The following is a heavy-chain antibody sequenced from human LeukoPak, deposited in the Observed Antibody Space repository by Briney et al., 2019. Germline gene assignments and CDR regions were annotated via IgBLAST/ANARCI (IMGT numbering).Heavy chain of an antibody. D-gene: IGHD2-8*01. Sequence: ASVKVSCKASGYTFTSCAMHWVRQAPGQRLEWMGWINAGNGNTKYSQKFQGRVTITRDTSASTAYMELSSLRSEDTAVYYCARSGGVYYFDYWGQGTLVTVSS. CDR3: ARSGGVYYFDY. CDR1: GYTFTSCA. CDR2: INAGNGNT. J-gene: IGHJ4*02. V-gene: IGHV1-3*01.